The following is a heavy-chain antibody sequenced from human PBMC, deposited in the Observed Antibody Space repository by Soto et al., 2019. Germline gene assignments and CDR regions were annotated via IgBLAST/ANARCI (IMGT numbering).Heavy chain of an antibody. V-gene: IGHV1-69*08. J-gene: IGHJ2*01. Sequence: QVQLVQSGAEVKKPGSSVKVSCKASGGTFSSYTISWVRQSPGQGLEWMGRIIPIRGIANYAHKFQGRVTITADKTTSTAYMALSSLRSEDTAVYYCARDSDLRWCFDLWGRGTLVTVSS. D-gene: IGHD3-10*01. CDR1: GGTFSSYT. CDR2: IIPIRGIA. CDR3: ARDSDLRWCFDL.